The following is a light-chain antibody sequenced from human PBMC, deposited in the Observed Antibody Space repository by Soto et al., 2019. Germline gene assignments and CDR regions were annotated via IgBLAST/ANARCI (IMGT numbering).Light chain of an antibody. CDR1: NSNIGSFA. V-gene: IGLV1-44*01. J-gene: IGLJ3*02. CDR2: STN. CDR3: AAWDDRLKNGV. Sequence: QSALSQPPSASGTPGQRVTISCSGSNSNIGSFAVSWFQQLPGTAPKVLIFSTNQRPSGVPDRFSGSKSGTSASLAISGLQSEDEADYYCAAWDDRLKNGVFGGGTK.